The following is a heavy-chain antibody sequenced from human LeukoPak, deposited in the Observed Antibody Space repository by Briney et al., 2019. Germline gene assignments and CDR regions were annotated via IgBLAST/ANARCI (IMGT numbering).Heavy chain of an antibody. D-gene: IGHD3-22*01. J-gene: IGHJ1*01. V-gene: IGHV1-2*02. Sequence: ASVKVSCKASGYTFTGYYMHWVRQAPGHGLEWMGWINPNSGGTNYAQKFQGRVTMTRDTSISTAYMELSRLRSDDTAVYYCAIEDLYYYDSSGSEYFQHWGQGTLVTISS. CDR3: AIEDLYYYDSSGSEYFQH. CDR2: INPNSGGT. CDR1: GYTFTGYY.